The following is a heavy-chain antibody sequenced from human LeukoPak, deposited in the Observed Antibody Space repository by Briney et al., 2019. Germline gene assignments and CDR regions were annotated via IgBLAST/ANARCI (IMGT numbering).Heavy chain of an antibody. Sequence: SETLSLTCTVSGGSISSYYWSWIRQPPGKGLEWIGYIYYSGSTNYNPSLKSRVTISVDTSKNQFSLRLTSVTAADTAVYYCARVYGSGSYYSDVFDYWGQGTLVTVSS. CDR1: GGSISSYY. D-gene: IGHD3-10*01. CDR2: IYYSGST. CDR3: ARVYGSGSYYSDVFDY. V-gene: IGHV4-59*01. J-gene: IGHJ4*02.